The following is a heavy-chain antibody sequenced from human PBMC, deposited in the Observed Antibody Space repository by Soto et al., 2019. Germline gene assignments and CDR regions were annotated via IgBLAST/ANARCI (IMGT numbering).Heavy chain of an antibody. Sequence: SCKASGGTFSSYCMHWVRQAPGKGLEWVADFWADGRSNYYADSVKGRFTISRDNSKNTVFLQMNSLRAEDTAVYYCARDLSFGSLDFDYWGRGTLVTVSS. CDR3: ARDLSFGSLDFDY. D-gene: IGHD3-16*01. CDR1: GGTFSSYC. J-gene: IGHJ4*02. V-gene: IGHV3-33*01. CDR2: FWADGRSN.